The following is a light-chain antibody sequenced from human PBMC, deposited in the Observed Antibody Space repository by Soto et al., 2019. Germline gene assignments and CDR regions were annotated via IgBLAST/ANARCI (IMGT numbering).Light chain of an antibody. CDR3: QQYGRSPMLT. CDR2: GAS. J-gene: IGKJ2*01. Sequence: EIVLTQSPGTLSLSPGDRATLSCRASQSVSSNYLAWYQQKPGQAPRLLIYGASRGAAGIPDRFSGSGSGTDFTLTISRLEPADFAVYFCQQYGRSPMLTFGQGTKLEVK. CDR1: QSVSSNY. V-gene: IGKV3-20*01.